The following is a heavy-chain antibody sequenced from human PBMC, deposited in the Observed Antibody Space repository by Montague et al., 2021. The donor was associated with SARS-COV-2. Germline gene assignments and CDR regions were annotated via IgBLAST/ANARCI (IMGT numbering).Heavy chain of an antibody. CDR1: GASISNGGYT. Sequence: TLSLTCAVSGASISNGGYTWIWIRRPPGKGLEWIGYIYQSGTTRYNPSLKSRVTMSADKSENQFSLQLTSVIAADTAIYFCARSMIRGGLNWFDPWGQGTLVTVSS. V-gene: IGHV4-30-2*01. CDR2: IYQSGTT. J-gene: IGHJ5*02. D-gene: IGHD3-10*01. CDR3: ARSMIRGGLNWFDP.